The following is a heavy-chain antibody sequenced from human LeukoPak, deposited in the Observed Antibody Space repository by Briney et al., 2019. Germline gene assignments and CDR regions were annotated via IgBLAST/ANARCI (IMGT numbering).Heavy chain of an antibody. CDR1: GGSFSGYY. CDR2: INHSGST. V-gene: IGHV4-34*01. J-gene: IGHJ3*02. Sequence: SETLSLTCAAYGGSFSGYYWSWIRQPPGKGLEWTGEINHSGSTNYNPSLKSRVTISVDTSKNQFSLKLSSVTAADTAVYYCARGVYYFGSGSYLIWGLGTMVTVSS. D-gene: IGHD3-10*01. CDR3: ARGVYYFGSGSYLI.